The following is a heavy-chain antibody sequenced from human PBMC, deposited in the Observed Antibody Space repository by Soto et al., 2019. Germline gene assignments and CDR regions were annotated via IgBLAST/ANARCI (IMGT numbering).Heavy chain of an antibody. D-gene: IGHD3-22*01. CDR2: ISAYNGNT. J-gene: IGHJ4*02. V-gene: IGHV1-18*01. CDR3: ARELGSGYYYGFDY. CDR1: GYTFTSYG. Sequence: QVQLVQSGAEVKKPGASVKVSCKASGYTFTSYGISWVRQAPGQGLEWMGWISAYNGNTNYAQKRQGRGTXXTXTPXSTAYMELRSLRSDDTAVYYCARELGSGYYYGFDYWGQGTLVTVSS.